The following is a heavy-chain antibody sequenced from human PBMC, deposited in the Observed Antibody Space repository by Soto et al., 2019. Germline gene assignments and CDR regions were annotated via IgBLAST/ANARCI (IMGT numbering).Heavy chain of an antibody. V-gene: IGHV1-3*01. CDR1: GYTFTSYA. J-gene: IGHJ4*02. D-gene: IGHD4-17*01. CDR2: IKDGNGNT. Sequence: VGSVKVSCQGSGYTFTSYAMQWVGQGPRKRLEWMGWIKDGNGNTKYSQKFQGRVTITRDTSASTAYMELSSLRSEDTAVYYCARDPHVFSGGVTTYFDYWGQGTLVTVSS. CDR3: ARDPHVFSGGVTTYFDY.